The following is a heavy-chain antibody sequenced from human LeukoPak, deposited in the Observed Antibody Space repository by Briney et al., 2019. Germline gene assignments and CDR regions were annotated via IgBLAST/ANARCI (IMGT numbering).Heavy chain of an antibody. V-gene: IGHV4-4*07. J-gene: IGHJ4*02. Sequence: SETLSLTRTVSGGSISNYYWTWIRQPAGKGLEWIGRIYTSGGTNYNPSLKSRVTMSVDTSTNQFSLKLSSVTAADTAMYYCARAAEYSSGWYLFDFWGQGILVTVSA. CDR2: IYTSGGT. CDR1: GGSISNYY. D-gene: IGHD6-19*01. CDR3: ARAAEYSSGWYLFDF.